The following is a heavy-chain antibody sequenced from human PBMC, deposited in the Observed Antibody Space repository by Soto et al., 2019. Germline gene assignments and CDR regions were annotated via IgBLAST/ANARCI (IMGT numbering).Heavy chain of an antibody. CDR2: ISDTGGST. CDR3: SRNVGATVI. J-gene: IGHJ1*01. D-gene: IGHD1-26*01. CDR1: GLTFTSYA. V-gene: IGHV3-23*01. Sequence: GSLRLSCEASGLTFTSYAMIWVRQAPGKGLEWVSGISDTGGSTHYADSVKGRLTISRDNSKHTLYLQMDSLRAEDTAIYYCSRNVGATVIWGQGTLVTVSS.